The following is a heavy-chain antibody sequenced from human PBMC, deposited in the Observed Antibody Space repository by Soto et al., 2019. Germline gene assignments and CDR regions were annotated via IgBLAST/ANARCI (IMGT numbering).Heavy chain of an antibody. V-gene: IGHV3-9*01. CDR1: GFTFDNYA. D-gene: IGHD5-12*01. CDR2: INWNSVTF. CDR3: ARDHDEDFGYDLDYFDF. Sequence: EAQLVESGGGLVQPGRSLRLYCAASGFTFDNYARHWVRQGPGKGLEWVSGINWNSVTFDYADSVKGRFTISRDNAKNSLYLQMDSLRPEDTAFYYCARDHDEDFGYDLDYFDFWGRGTLVTVSS. J-gene: IGHJ4*02.